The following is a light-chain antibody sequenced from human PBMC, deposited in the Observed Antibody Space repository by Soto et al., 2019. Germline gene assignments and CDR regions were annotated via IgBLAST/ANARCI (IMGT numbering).Light chain of an antibody. CDR1: QDISTW. J-gene: IGKJ5*01. V-gene: IGKV1-12*01. CDR2: VAS. Sequence: DIQLTQYPSAVSASVGDRVTITCRASQDISTWLAWYQQKPGKAPKLLIHVASAFQSGVPSRFSASGSGRDFTLTISSLQPEDFAIYYCQQTSTFPIAFGQGTRLEMK. CDR3: QQTSTFPIA.